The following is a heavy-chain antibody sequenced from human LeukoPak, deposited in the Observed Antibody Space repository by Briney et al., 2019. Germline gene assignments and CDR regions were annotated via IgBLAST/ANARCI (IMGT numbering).Heavy chain of an antibody. CDR1: GFTFRDYG. Sequence: GRSLRLSCVASGFTFRDYGMHWVRQAPGKGLEWVAVILNDGSKKYHADSVTGRFIISRDNSKNTLYLQMNSLRAEDTAVYYCARDGAPYYYGMDVWGQGTTVTVSS. D-gene: IGHD3-10*01. J-gene: IGHJ6*02. CDR3: ARDGAPYYYGMDV. CDR2: ILNDGSKK. V-gene: IGHV3-33*01.